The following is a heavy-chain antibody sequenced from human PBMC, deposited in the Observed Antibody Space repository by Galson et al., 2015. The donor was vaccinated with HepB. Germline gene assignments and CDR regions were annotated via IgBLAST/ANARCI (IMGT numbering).Heavy chain of an antibody. CDR3: ARDLGAAAGSSGSFDY. V-gene: IGHV1-3*01. D-gene: IGHD6-13*01. CDR1: GYTFTSYA. J-gene: IGHJ4*02. CDR2: INAGNGNT. Sequence: SVKVSCKASGYTFTSYAMHWVRQAPGQRLEWMGWINAGNGNTKYSQKFQGRVTITRDTSASTAYMELSSLRSEDTAVYYCARDLGAAAGSSGSFDYWGQGTLVTVSS.